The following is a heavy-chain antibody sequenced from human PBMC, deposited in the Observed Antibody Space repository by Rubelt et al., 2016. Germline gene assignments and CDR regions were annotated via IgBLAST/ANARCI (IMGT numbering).Heavy chain of an antibody. CDR1: GFTFGSYS. CDR3: AREAASMECFQH. J-gene: IGHJ1*01. V-gene: IGHV3-23*04. Sequence: EVLLVESGGGLVKPGGSLRHSCAASGFTFGSYSMNWVRQAPGKGLEWVSGITGSGGNTYYADSVKGRFTISRDNSKNTLYLQMNSLKAEDTAVYYCAREAASMECFQHWGQGTLVTVSS. D-gene: IGHD6-13*01. CDR2: ITGSGGNT.